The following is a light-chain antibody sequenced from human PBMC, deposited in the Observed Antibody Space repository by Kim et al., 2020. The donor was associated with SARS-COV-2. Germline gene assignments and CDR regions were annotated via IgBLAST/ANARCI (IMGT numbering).Light chain of an antibody. V-gene: IGLV2-8*01. CDR3: SSYAGSSNLV. CDR2: EVS. J-gene: IGLJ2*01. Sequence: GQSVTISCTGTSSDVGGYNYDSWYQQHPGKAPKLMIYEVSKRPSGVPDRFSGSKSGNTASLTVSGLQAEDEADYYCSSYAGSSNLVFGGGTQLTVL. CDR1: SSDVGGYNY.